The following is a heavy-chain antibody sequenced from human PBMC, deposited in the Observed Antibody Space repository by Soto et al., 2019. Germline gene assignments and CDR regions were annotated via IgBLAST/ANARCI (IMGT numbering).Heavy chain of an antibody. Sequence: ASVKVSCKASGYTFTRYAMHWVRQAPGQGLEWMGWINTGNGNSHYSQKFQGRVTFTRDTSATTAYMELSXLRSEXXXVYXXARNVDYFDPWGXGNTXTVSS. CDR2: INTGNGNS. CDR1: GYTFTRYA. CDR3: ARNVDYFDP. D-gene: IGHD4-17*01. V-gene: IGHV1-3*04. J-gene: IGHJ5*02.